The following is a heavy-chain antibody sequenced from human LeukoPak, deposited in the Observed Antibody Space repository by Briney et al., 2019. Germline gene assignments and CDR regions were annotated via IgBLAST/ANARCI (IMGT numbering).Heavy chain of an antibody. D-gene: IGHD3-10*01. CDR2: IRYDGSNK. CDR3: AKVLLWFGSNDAFDI. Sequence: PGGSLRLSCAASGFTFSRYGMHWVRQAPGKGLEWVAFIRYDGSNKYYADSVKGRFTISRDNSKNTLYLQMNSLRAEDTAVYYCAKVLLWFGSNDAFDIWGQGTMVTVSS. CDR1: GFTFSRYG. V-gene: IGHV3-30*02. J-gene: IGHJ3*02.